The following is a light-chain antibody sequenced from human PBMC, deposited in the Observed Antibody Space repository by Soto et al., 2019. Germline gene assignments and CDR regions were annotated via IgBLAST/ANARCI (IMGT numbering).Light chain of an antibody. CDR2: DAS. J-gene: IGKJ2*01. V-gene: IGKV3-11*01. CDR3: QQYNDWPLYS. Sequence: EIVLTQSPATLSLSPGERATLSCRASQSVSSYLAWYQQKPGQAPRLLIYDASNRATGIPARFSGSGSGTEFTLTISSLQSEDFAVYYCQQYNDWPLYSFGQGTKVDIK. CDR1: QSVSSY.